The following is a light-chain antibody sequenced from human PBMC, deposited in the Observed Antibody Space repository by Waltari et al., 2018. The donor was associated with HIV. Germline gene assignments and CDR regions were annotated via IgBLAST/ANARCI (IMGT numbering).Light chain of an antibody. CDR3: QSYDSGLSGSV. V-gene: IGLV1-40*01. J-gene: IGLJ2*01. Sequence: QSVLTLPPSVSGAPGQRLTISCTGSSSNIGAGYDVPWSQQLPGTAPKLLISDNNNRASGVPDRFSGSKFGTSVSLAITGLQAEDEANYYCQSYDSGLSGSVFGGGTKLTVL. CDR2: DNN. CDR1: SSNIGAGYD.